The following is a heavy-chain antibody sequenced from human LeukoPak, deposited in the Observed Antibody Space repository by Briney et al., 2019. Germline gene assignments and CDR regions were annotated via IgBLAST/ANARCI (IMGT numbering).Heavy chain of an antibody. CDR1: GGSISSYY. V-gene: IGHV4-59*01. Sequence: SETLSLTCTVSGGSISSYYWSWIRQPPGKGLEWIGYIYYSGSTNYNPSLKSRVTISVDTSKNQFSLKLSSVTAADTAVYYCAGTFGCCSSTSCYSDRYGMDVWGQGTTVTVSS. CDR2: IYYSGST. D-gene: IGHD2-2*01. J-gene: IGHJ6*02. CDR3: AGTFGCCSSTSCYSDRYGMDV.